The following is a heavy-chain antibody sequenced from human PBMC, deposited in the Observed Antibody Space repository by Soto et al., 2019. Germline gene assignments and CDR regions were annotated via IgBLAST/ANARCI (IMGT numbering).Heavy chain of an antibody. Sequence: ASVAVSCRASGYTFTSYCISWVRQAPGRGLEWMGWISAYNGNTNYAQKLQGRVTMTTDTSTSTAYMELRSLRSDETAVYYCARDPKYNWNYVAYCYGMDVWGQGTTVTVSS. CDR1: GYTFTSYC. J-gene: IGHJ6*02. CDR3: ARDPKYNWNYVAYCYGMDV. CDR2: ISAYNGNT. V-gene: IGHV1-18*04. D-gene: IGHD1-7*01.